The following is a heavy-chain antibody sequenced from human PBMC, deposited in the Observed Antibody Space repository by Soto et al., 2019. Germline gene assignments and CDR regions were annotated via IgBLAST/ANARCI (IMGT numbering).Heavy chain of an antibody. CDR2: MNPNSGNT. Sequence: ASLKLYCKGSGYTLTRYDIGWGRQETEQGLEGMGWMNPNSGNTGYAQKFQGRVTMTRNTSISTAYMELSSLRSEDKAVYYCARGPLTMVRGVGHGSDPRGQGTLVTVSS. J-gene: IGHJ5*02. D-gene: IGHD3-10*01. V-gene: IGHV1-8*01. CDR3: ARGPLTMVRGVGHGSDP. CDR1: GYTLTRYD.